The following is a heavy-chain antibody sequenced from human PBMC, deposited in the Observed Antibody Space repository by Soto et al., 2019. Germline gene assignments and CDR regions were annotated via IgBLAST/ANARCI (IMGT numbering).Heavy chain of an antibody. J-gene: IGHJ2*01. Sequence: EVQLVESGGGLVQPGGSLRLSCAASGFTFSSYWMSWVRQAPGKGLEWVANIKQDGSEKYYVDSVKGRFTISRDNAKNSLYLQMNSLRAEDTAVYYCARDRRGYCSSTSCYKLLWYFDLWGRGTLVTVSS. CDR2: IKQDGSEK. CDR3: ARDRRGYCSSTSCYKLLWYFDL. V-gene: IGHV3-7*03. CDR1: GFTFSSYW. D-gene: IGHD2-2*02.